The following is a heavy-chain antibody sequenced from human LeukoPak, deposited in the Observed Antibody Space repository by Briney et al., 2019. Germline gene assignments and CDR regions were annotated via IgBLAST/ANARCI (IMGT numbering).Heavy chain of an antibody. CDR1: GYTFTGYY. D-gene: IGHD3-22*01. V-gene: IGHV1-2*06. J-gene: IGHJ4*02. CDR2: INPNSGGT. Sequence: ASVKVSCKASGYTFTGYYMHWVRQAPGQGLEWMGRINPNSGGTNYAQKFQGRVTMTRDTSISTAYMELSRLRSDDTAVYYCARAHHDSSGYYYYYFDYWGQATLVTVSS. CDR3: ARAHHDSSGYYYYYFDY.